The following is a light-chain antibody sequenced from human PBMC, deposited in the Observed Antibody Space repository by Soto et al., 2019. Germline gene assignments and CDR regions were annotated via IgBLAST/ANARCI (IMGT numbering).Light chain of an antibody. CDR1: QSLNTY. CDR3: LQRSSWPWT. CDR2: DAS. J-gene: IGKJ1*01. Sequence: EILLTQSPATLSLSPGERAILSCRASQSLNTYLAWYQQKPGQAPRLLIYDASTRATGIPARFSGTVSGTDFTLTISSLEPEDFAVYYCLQRSSWPWTFGQGTNVEI. V-gene: IGKV3-11*01.